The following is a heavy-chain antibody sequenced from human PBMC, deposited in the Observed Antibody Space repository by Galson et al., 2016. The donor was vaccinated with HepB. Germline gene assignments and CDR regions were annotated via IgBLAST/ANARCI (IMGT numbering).Heavy chain of an antibody. CDR3: AKANIIMVTLGVFLDT. V-gene: IGHV3-23*01. Sequence: SLRLSCAASGFPFNTYAMTWVRQAPGKGLEWVSGVSGHAGSTYYAASVKGRFAISRDNSKNTLYLQMNSLRADDTAVYYCAKANIIMVTLGVFLDTWGQGALVTVSS. CDR1: GFPFNTYA. D-gene: IGHD2-15*01. CDR2: VSGHAGST. J-gene: IGHJ1*01.